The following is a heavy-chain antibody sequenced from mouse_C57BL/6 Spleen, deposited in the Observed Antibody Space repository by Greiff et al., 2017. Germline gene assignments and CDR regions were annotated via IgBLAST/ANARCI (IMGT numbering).Heavy chain of an antibody. CDR3: ARGDPPGYFDV. J-gene: IGHJ1*03. Sequence: QVQLKESGAELVRPGTSVKVSCKASGYAFTNYLIEWVKQRPGQGLEWIGVINPGSGGTNYNEKFKGKATLTADKSSSTAYMQLSSLTSEDSAVYFCARGDPPGYFDVWGTGTTVTVSS. V-gene: IGHV1-54*01. CDR1: GYAFTNYL. CDR2: INPGSGGT.